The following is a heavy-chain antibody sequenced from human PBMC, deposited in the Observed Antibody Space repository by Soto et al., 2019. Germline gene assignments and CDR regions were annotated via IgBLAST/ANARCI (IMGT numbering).Heavy chain of an antibody. CDR3: ARDPELYYDSSGYYSLIHHYGMDV. J-gene: IGHJ6*02. V-gene: IGHV3-21*01. CDR1: GFTFSSYS. CDR2: ISSSSSYI. Sequence: EVQLVESGGGLVKPGGSLRLSCAASGFTFSSYSMNWVRQAPGKGLEWVSSISSSSSYIYYADSVKGRFTISRDNAKNSLYLQMNSLRAEDTAVYYCARDPELYYDSSGYYSLIHHYGMDVWGQGTTVTVSS. D-gene: IGHD3-22*01.